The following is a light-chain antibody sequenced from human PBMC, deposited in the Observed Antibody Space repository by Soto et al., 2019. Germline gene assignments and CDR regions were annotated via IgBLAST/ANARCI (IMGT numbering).Light chain of an antibody. J-gene: IGKJ4*01. Sequence: AIQMTQSPSSLSASVGDRVTITCRASQGIKKDLGWYQQKPGKAPNLLIYASSTLQIGVPSRFSGSGSGTVFTLTITSLQPEDFATYCCQQDYSYPLTFGGGTKVDLK. CDR1: QGIKKD. CDR3: QQDYSYPLT. CDR2: ASS. V-gene: IGKV1-6*01.